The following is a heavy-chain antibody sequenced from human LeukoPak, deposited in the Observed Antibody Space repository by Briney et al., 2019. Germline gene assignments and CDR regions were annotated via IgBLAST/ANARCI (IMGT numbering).Heavy chain of an antibody. D-gene: IGHD6-13*01. V-gene: IGHV3-66*01. CDR2: IYSGGST. CDR1: GFTVSSNY. Sequence: PGGSLRLSCAASGFTVSSNYMSWVRQAPGKGLEWVSVIYSGGSTYYADSVKGRFTISRDNSKNTLYLQMNSLRAEDTAVYYCARENILSMNSSSWYRGLVYYYYGMDVWGQGTTVTVSS. CDR3: ARENILSMNSSSWYRGLVYYYYGMDV. J-gene: IGHJ6*02.